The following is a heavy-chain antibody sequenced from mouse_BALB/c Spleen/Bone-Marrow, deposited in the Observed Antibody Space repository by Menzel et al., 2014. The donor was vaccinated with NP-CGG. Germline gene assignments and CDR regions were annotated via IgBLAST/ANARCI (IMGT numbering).Heavy chain of an antibody. Sequence: VQLQESGAELMKPGASVKISCKATGYTFSSYWIEWVKQRPGHGLEWIGEILPGSGSTNYNVKFKGKATFTADTSSNTAYMQLSSLTSEDSAVYYCARWDYWYFDVWGAGTTVTVSS. J-gene: IGHJ1*01. CDR2: ILPGSGST. CDR3: ARWDYWYFDV. D-gene: IGHD4-1*01. CDR1: GYTFSSYW. V-gene: IGHV1-9*01.